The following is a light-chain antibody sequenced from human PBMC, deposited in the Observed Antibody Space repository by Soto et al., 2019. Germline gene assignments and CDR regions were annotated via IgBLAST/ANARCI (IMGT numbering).Light chain of an antibody. V-gene: IGKV3-20*01. Sequence: SQGGRVGLPCRSSQSVSSYLAWYQQKPGQAPRLLIYDASNRATGIPARFSGSESGTDFTLTISRLQPEDFAVYYCQQYGSSPECTFGQGTRVDIK. CDR3: QQYGSSPECT. CDR1: QSVSSY. CDR2: DAS. J-gene: IGKJ1*01.